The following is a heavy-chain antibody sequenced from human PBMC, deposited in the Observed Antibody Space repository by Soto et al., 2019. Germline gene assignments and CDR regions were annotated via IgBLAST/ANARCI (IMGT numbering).Heavy chain of an antibody. CDR3: ASHLATSRNYMDV. CDR1: GFRFSSYT. J-gene: IGHJ6*03. CDR2: ITSSSSTI. V-gene: IGHV3-48*01. Sequence: EVQLVESGGGLVQPGGSLRLSCAASGFRFSSYTMNWVRQAPGKGLEWVSHITSSSSTIYYADSVKGRFTISRDNDKNSLYLQMNSLRAEATAVFYCASHLATSRNYMDVWGKGTTVTVSS. D-gene: IGHD2-2*01.